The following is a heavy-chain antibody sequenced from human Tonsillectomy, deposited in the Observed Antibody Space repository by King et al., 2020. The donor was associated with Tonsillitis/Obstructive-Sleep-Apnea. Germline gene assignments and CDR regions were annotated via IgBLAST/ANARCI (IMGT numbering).Heavy chain of an antibody. D-gene: IGHD5-18*01. V-gene: IGHV1-46*01. Sequence: QLVQSGAEVKKPGXSVKVSCXASGYTFTTYFMHXVRXXXGXXLXXXXXXXXXXXXXXHAXXFQXXLTMTRDTXPSTVYLEVSSLRFEDTAVYYCARESDTSYAFDIWGQGTMVTVSS. CDR1: GYTFTTYF. CDR2: XXXXXXXX. CDR3: ARESDTSYAFDI. J-gene: IGHJ3*02.